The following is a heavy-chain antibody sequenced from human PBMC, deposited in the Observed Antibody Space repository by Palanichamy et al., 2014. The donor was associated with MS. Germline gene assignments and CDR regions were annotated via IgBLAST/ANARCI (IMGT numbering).Heavy chain of an antibody. D-gene: IGHD1-26*01. CDR2: ISAYDGNT. Sequence: QVQLVQSGAEVKKPGASVKVSCKASCYTFTNYGISWVRQAPGQGLEWMGWISAYDGNTNYAQKLQGRVTMTTDTSTSTAYMELRSLRSDDTALYYCARDCGSYCYLDYWGQGALVTVSS. CDR1: CYTFTNYG. J-gene: IGHJ4*02. CDR3: ARDCGSYCYLDY. V-gene: IGHV1-18*04.